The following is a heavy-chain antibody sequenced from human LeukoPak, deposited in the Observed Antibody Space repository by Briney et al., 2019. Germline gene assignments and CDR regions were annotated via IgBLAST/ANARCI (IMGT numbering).Heavy chain of an antibody. V-gene: IGHV7-4-1*02. D-gene: IGHD3-10*01. CDR2: INTNTGNP. CDR3: ARAVLVRAPPGFDL. Sequence: GASVKVSCKASGGTFSSYAISWVRQAPGQGLEWMGWINTNTGNPTYAQGLTGRFVFSLDTSVSTTYLQISSLKAEDSAVYYCARAVLVRAPPGFDLWGQGTLVTVSS. J-gene: IGHJ5*02. CDR1: GGTFSSYA.